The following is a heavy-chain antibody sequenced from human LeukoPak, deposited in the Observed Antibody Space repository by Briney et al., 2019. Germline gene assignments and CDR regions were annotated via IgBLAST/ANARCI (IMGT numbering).Heavy chain of an antibody. J-gene: IGHJ5*02. D-gene: IGHD3-22*01. Sequence: VKVSCKVSGYTFTDYYMHWVQQAPGKGLEWMGLVDPEDGETIYAEKFQGRVTITADTSTDTAYMELSSLRSEDTAVYYCATTVSGYYKTNWFDPWGQGTLVTVAS. CDR1: GYTFTDYY. CDR2: VDPEDGET. V-gene: IGHV1-69-2*01. CDR3: ATTVSGYYKTNWFDP.